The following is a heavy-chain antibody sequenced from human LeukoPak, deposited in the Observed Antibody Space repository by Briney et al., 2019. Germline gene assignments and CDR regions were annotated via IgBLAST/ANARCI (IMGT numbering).Heavy chain of an antibody. CDR2: IYYSGST. Sequence: KPSETLSLTCTVSGGSISSYYWSWIRQPPGKGLEWIGYIYYSGSTNYNPSLKSRLTISVDTSKNQFSLKLSSVPAADTAVYYCARGNYYFDPWGQGTLVTVSS. J-gene: IGHJ5*02. D-gene: IGHD3-22*01. CDR3: ARGNYYFDP. CDR1: GGSISSYY. V-gene: IGHV4-59*01.